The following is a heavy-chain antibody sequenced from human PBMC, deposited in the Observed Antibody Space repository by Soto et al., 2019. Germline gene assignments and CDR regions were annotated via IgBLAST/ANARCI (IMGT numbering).Heavy chain of an antibody. CDR3: ARDGGGYATGWFAN. Sequence: LRLSYAASGFTFSSYAMHWVRQAPGKGLEWVAVISYDGSSKYYADFVKGRFTISRDNSKSTLYLQMNSLRADDTAVYYCARDGGGYATGWFANWGQGTMFIVSA. J-gene: IGHJ4*02. CDR1: GFTFSSYA. CDR2: ISYDGSSK. D-gene: IGHD6-19*01. V-gene: IGHV3-30-3*01.